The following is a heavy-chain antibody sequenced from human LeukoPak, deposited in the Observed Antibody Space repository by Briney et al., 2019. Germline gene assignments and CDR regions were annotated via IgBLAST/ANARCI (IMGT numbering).Heavy chain of an antibody. J-gene: IGHJ2*01. CDR2: ISSNGGST. Sequence: PGGSLRLSCAASGFTFSSYGMHWVRQAPGKGLEYVSAISSNGGSTYYANSVKGRFTISRDNSKNTLYLQMGSLRAEDMAVYYCARGRLRPLPYWYFDLWGRGTLVTVSS. CDR1: GFTFSSYG. D-gene: IGHD3-10*01. CDR3: ARGRLRPLPYWYFDL. V-gene: IGHV3-64*01.